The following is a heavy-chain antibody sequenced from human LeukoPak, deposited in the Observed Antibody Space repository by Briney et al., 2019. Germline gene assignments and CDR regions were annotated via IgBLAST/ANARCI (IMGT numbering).Heavy chain of an antibody. CDR3: ARDKGHYDVDY. J-gene: IGHJ4*02. V-gene: IGHV4-39*07. Sequence: SETLSLTCTVSGGSISSTSYYWGWIRQPPGRGLEWMGSIYYSGSTYYNPSLKSRLTISVDTSKNQFSLKLSSVTAADTAIYYCARDKGHYDVDYWGQGTLVTVSS. CDR1: GGSISSTSYY. CDR2: IYYSGST. D-gene: IGHD3-16*01.